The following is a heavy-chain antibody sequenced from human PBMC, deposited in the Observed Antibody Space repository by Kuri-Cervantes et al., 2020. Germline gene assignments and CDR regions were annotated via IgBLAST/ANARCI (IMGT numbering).Heavy chain of an antibody. V-gene: IGHV4-61*01. CDR1: GGSVSSGSYY. J-gene: IGHJ4*02. CDR3: AKDQSGY. Sequence: GTLRLSCTVSGGSVSSGSYYWSWIRQPPGKGLEWIGEINHSGSTNYNPSLKSRVTISVDTSKNLFSLKLSSVTAADTAVYYCAKDQSGYWGQGTLVTVSS. CDR2: INHSGST.